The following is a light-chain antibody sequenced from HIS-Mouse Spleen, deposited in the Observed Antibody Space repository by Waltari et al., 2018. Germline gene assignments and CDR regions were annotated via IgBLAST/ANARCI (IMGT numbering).Light chain of an antibody. CDR2: GKN. Sequence: SSELTQDPAVSVVLGQTVRITCQGHSLRSLYASWYQQKPGQAPVLVIYGKNNRPSGIPDRFSGSSSGNTASLTITGAQAEDEADYYCNSRDSSGNHLVFGGGTKLTVL. CDR1: SLRSLY. V-gene: IGLV3-19*01. CDR3: NSRDSSGNHLV. J-gene: IGLJ3*02.